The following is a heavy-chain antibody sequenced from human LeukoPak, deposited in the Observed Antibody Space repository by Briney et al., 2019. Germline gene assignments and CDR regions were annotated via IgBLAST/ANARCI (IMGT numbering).Heavy chain of an antibody. CDR2: NNQDGSEE. V-gene: IGHV3-7*04. D-gene: IGHD2-15*01. J-gene: IGHJ4*02. Sequence: GGSLRLSCAPSGFTFSTYWMTWLPHAPGKGLEGGTNNNQDGSEEYYVDSVKSRFTISRDNTKNSLYLQMKSLRAEDTAVYYCSRGVVGAPGLDYWGQGTLVTVSS. CDR1: GFTFSTYW. CDR3: SRGVVGAPGLDY.